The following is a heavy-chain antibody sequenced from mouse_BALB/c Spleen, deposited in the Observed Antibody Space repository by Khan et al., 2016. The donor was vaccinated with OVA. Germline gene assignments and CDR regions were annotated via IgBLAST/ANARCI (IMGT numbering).Heavy chain of an antibody. J-gene: IGHJ2*01. CDR3: GRSTIIA. CDR1: GYNIKDIY. V-gene: IGHV14-3*02. CDR2: TDPANGNT. Sequence: VQLQQSGAELVKPAASLKLSCTASGYNIKDIYIHWVKQRPEKGLERIRRTDPANGNTKYDPKFQGKATITADASSNTAYLQLSSLTSEETAVYYCGRSTIIAWGQGTTLAVSS.